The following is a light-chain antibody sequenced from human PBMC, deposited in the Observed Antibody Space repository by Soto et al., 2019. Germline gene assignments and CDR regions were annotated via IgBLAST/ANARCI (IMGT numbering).Light chain of an antibody. Sequence: EIVLTQSPGTLSLSPGERATLSCRASQSVSSSYLAWYQQKPGQAPRLLIYGASSRATGIPDRFSGSGSGTDFTLTISRLEPEDFAVYYCQQYGSPHTFGGGTKVDI. CDR3: QQYGSPHT. CDR2: GAS. V-gene: IGKV3-20*01. J-gene: IGKJ4*01. CDR1: QSVSSSY.